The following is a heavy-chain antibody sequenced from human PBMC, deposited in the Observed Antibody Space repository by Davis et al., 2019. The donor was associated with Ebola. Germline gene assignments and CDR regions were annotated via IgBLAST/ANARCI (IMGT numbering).Heavy chain of an antibody. Sequence: GESLKISCAASGFTFSSYAMSWVRQAPGKGLEWVSAISGSGGSTYYADSVKGRFTISRDNSKNTLYLQMNSLRAEDTAVYYCARDGDCTNGVCLYYFDYWGQGTLVTVSS. V-gene: IGHV3-23*01. CDR3: ARDGDCTNGVCLYYFDY. J-gene: IGHJ4*02. D-gene: IGHD2-8*01. CDR2: ISGSGGST. CDR1: GFTFSSYA.